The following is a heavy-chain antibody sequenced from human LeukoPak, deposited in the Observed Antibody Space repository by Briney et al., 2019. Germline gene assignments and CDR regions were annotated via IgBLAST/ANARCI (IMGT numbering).Heavy chain of an antibody. CDR2: IYSRGSI. J-gene: IGHJ5*02. Sequence: PGGSLRLSCAASGFTVSSKHMGWVRQAPGKGLDWVLSIYSRGSIYFADSVKGRFTISRDNSENTLYLQMNSLRAEDTALYYCATVGRNNWFDLWGQGTPVTVSS. CDR3: ATVGRNNWFDL. V-gene: IGHV3-53*01. CDR1: GFTVSSKH.